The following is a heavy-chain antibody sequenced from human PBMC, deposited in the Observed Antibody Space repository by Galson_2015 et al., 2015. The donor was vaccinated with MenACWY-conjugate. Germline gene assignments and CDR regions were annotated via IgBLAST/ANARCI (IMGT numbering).Heavy chain of an antibody. J-gene: IGHJ4*02. CDR2: IWYDGSNK. Sequence: SLRLSCAASGFTFSSYGMHWVRQAPGKGLEWVAVIWYDGSNKYYADSVKGRFTISRDNSENTLYLQMNSLRAEDTAVYYCARESRYFDWLLPGYFDYWGQGTLVTVSS. V-gene: IGHV3-33*01. CDR3: ARESRYFDWLLPGYFDY. CDR1: GFTFSSYG. D-gene: IGHD3-9*01.